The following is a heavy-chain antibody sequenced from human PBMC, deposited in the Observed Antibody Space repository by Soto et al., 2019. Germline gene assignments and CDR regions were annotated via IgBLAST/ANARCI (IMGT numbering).Heavy chain of an antibody. D-gene: IGHD2-2*02. Sequence: SETLSLTCAVSGGSISSSNWWSWVRQPPGKGLEWIGEIYHSGSTNYNPSLKSRVTISVDKSKNQFSLKLSSVTAADTAVYYCAREVGIVLVPAAVHYFDYWGQGTLVTVSS. CDR2: IYHSGST. CDR1: GGSISSSNW. CDR3: AREVGIVLVPAAVHYFDY. J-gene: IGHJ4*02. V-gene: IGHV4-4*02.